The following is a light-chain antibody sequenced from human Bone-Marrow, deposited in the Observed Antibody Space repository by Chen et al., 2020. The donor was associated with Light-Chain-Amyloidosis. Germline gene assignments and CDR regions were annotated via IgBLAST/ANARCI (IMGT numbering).Light chain of an antibody. CDR3: QSADSSGTYEVI. J-gene: IGLJ2*01. CDR1: ELPTKY. Sequence: SYELTQPPSVSVSPGPTARITCPGDELPTKYAYWYQQKPGQAPVLVIHRDTERPSGISERFSGSSSGTTATLTISGVQAEDEADYHCQSADSSGTYEVIFGGGTKLTVL. CDR2: RDT. V-gene: IGLV3-25*03.